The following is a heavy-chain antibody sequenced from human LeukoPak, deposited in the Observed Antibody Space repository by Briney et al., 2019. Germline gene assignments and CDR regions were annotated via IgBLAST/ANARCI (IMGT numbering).Heavy chain of an antibody. J-gene: IGHJ5*02. CDR3: ARAHFIYSITWFWFDP. CDR2: IQHTGTT. V-gene: IGHV4-39*02. CDR1: GDSVTGSSYY. Sequence: SETLSLTCTVSGDSVTGSSYYWGWLRQPPGKGLEWIGSIQHTGTTFYNPSLKSRVTISVDTSKNQFSLTLNSVTAADTAVYYCARAHFIYSITWFWFDPWGQGTLVTVSS. D-gene: IGHD6-13*01.